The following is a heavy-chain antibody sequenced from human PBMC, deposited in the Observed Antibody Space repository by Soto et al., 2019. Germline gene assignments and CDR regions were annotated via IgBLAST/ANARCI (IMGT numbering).Heavy chain of an antibody. Sequence: ASVKVSCKASGYTFTSYDINWVRQATGQGLEWMGWMNPNSGNTGYAQKFQGRVTMTRNTSISTAYMELSSLRSEDTAVYYCAIRVLMVYAMPNDAFDIWGQGTMVTVSS. CDR3: AIRVLMVYAMPNDAFDI. V-gene: IGHV1-8*01. D-gene: IGHD2-8*01. CDR2: MNPNSGNT. J-gene: IGHJ3*02. CDR1: GYTFTSYD.